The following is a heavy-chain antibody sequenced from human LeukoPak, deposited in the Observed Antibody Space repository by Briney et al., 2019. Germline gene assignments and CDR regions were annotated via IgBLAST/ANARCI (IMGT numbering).Heavy chain of an antibody. CDR3: ARVVGSSSSPIDY. CDR2: IYSGGST. Sequence: GGSLRLSCAASGFTVSSNYMSWVRQAPGKGLEWVSVIYSGGSTYYADSVKGRFTISRDNSKNTLYLQMNSLRAEDTAVYYCARVVGSSSSPIDYWGQGTLVTVSS. CDR1: GFTVSSNY. J-gene: IGHJ4*02. V-gene: IGHV3-66*01. D-gene: IGHD6-13*01.